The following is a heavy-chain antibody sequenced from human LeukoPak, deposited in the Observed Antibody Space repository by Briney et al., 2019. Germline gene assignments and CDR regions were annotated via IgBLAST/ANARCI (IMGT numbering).Heavy chain of an antibody. CDR2: IYYSGST. CDR3: ARNHYGGPPGWYFDL. CDR1: GGSISSGGYY. Sequence: SETLSLTCTVSGGSISSGGYYWSWIRQHPGKGLEWIGYIYYSGSTYYNPSLKSRVTISVDTSKNQFSLKLSSVTAADTAVYYCARNHYGGPPGWYFDLWGRGTLVTVSS. J-gene: IGHJ2*01. D-gene: IGHD4-23*01. V-gene: IGHV4-31*03.